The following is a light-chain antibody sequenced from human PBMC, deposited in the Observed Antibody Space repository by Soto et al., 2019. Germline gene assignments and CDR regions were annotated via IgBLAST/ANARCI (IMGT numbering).Light chain of an antibody. CDR1: QSLSSY. CDR2: AAS. V-gene: IGKV1-39*01. J-gene: IGKJ1*01. CDR3: QQSYSTPGT. Sequence: DIQMTQSPSSLSASVGDRVTITCRASQSLSSYLNWYQQKPRKATKLLIYAASSLQSWVPSRFSGSGSGTDFTLTISSLQPEDFATYYCQQSYSTPGTFGQGTKVEIK.